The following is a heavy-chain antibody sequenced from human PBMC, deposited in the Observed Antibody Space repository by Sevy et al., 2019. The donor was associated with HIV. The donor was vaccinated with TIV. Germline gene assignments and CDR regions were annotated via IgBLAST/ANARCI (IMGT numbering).Heavy chain of an antibody. V-gene: IGHV5-51*01. D-gene: IGHD2-21*02. CDR1: GYSFTSYW. Sequence: GESLKISCKGSGYSFTSYWIGWVRQMPGKGLEWMGIIYPGDSDTRDSPSFQGQVTISADKSTSTAYLQWSSLKASDTAMYYCARALTSCGGDCYSAGMDVWGQGTTVTVSS. CDR2: IYPGDSDT. CDR3: ARALTSCGGDCYSAGMDV. J-gene: IGHJ6*02.